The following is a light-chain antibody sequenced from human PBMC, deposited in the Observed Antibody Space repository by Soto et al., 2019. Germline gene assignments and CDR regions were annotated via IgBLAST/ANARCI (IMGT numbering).Light chain of an antibody. CDR1: SGDVGTYDL. Sequence: QSALTQPASVSGSPGQSITISCTGTSGDVGTYDLVSWYQHHPGAAPKLMVYEATRRPSGISNRFSGSKSGNTASLIISGLQAEDEAAYYCCSFAGSNSWVFGGGTKVTVL. CDR3: CSFAGSNSWV. CDR2: EAT. J-gene: IGLJ3*02. V-gene: IGLV2-23*01.